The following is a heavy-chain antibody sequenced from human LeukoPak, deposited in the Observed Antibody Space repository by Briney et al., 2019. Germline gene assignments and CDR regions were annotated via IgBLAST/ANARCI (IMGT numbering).Heavy chain of an antibody. CDR1: EFIFSNYW. CDR2: INGDGS. Sequence: QPGGSLRLSCVASEFIFSNYWTYWVRQAPGKGLVWVSRINGDGSYGVSVNGRFTISRDNAKSTLYLQMHNLRVEDTAVYYCASYNWNYDMDVWGQGTTVIVSS. CDR3: ASYNWNYDMDV. J-gene: IGHJ6*02. D-gene: IGHD1-20*01. V-gene: IGHV3-74*01.